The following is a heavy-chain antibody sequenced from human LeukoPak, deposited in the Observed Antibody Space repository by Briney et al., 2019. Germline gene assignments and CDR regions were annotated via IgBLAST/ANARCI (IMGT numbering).Heavy chain of an antibody. CDR1: GFTFSSYW. Sequence: GVSLRLSCAASGFTFSSYWMHWVRQAPGKGLVWVSRINSDGSSTSYADSVKGRFTISRDNAKNTLYLQMNSLRAEDTAVYYCARAFTGIAAAGFDYWGQGTLVTVSS. J-gene: IGHJ4*02. CDR2: INSDGSST. V-gene: IGHV3-74*01. D-gene: IGHD6-13*01. CDR3: ARAFTGIAAAGFDY.